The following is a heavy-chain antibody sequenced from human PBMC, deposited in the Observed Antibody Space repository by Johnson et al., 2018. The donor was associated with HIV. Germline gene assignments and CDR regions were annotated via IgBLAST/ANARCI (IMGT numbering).Heavy chain of an antibody. J-gene: IGHJ3*01. V-gene: IGHV3-11*04. CDR2: ISSRSGRTI. D-gene: IGHD1-26*01. CDR3: VRDPGWGALAL. Sequence: QVQLVESGGGLVKPGGSLRLSCATSGFTGRDYDMTGSRQAPGKGLEWVSYISSRSGRTIYDADAVRGLFTISRDNAKNSLYLQMKSLRAEDPDVYYCVRDPGWGALALWGHGTLVPVSS. CDR1: GFTGRDYD.